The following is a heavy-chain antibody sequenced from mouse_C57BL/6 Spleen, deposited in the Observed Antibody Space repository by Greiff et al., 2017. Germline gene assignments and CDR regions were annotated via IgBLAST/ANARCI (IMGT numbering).Heavy chain of an antibody. CDR1: GYTFTGYW. Sequence: VQLQQSGAELMKPGASVKLSCKATGYTFTGYWIEWVKQRPGHGLEWIGEILAGSGSTNYNEKFKGKATYTADTSSNTAYMPLSRLTTEDSAIYYCAIFSAGLPFDYWGQGTTLTVSS. V-gene: IGHV1-9*01. CDR3: AIFSAGLPFDY. CDR2: ILAGSGST. J-gene: IGHJ2*01.